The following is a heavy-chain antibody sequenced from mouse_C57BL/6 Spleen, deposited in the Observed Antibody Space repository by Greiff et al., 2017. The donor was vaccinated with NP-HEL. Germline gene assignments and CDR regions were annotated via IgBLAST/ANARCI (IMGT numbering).Heavy chain of an antibody. V-gene: IGHV6-6*01. CDR1: GFTFSDAW. Sequence: EVQLVESGGGLVQPGGSMKLSCAASGFTFSDAWMDWVRQSPEKGLEWVAEIRNKANNHATYYAESVKGRFTISRDDSKSSVYLQMNSLRAEDTGIYYCTRRLGMFAYWGQGTLVTVSA. CDR3: TRRLGMFAY. D-gene: IGHD3-2*02. J-gene: IGHJ3*01. CDR2: IRNKANNHAT.